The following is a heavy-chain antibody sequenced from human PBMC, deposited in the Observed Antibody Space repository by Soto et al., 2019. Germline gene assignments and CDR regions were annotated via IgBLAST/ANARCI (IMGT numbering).Heavy chain of an antibody. V-gene: IGHV6-1*01. Sequence: PSQTLSLTCVISGDSVSSNTAAWHWIRQSPSRGLEWLGRTYYRSKWHTDYTVSVDSRLTITADTSKNQVSLQLMSVTPEDTATYFCARVSSGYKYRKADYYYYGMDVCGAGNTVTF. D-gene: IGHD3-22*01. CDR1: GDSVSSNTAA. CDR3: ARVSSGYKYRKADYYYYGMDV. J-gene: IGHJ6*02. CDR2: TYYRSKWHT.